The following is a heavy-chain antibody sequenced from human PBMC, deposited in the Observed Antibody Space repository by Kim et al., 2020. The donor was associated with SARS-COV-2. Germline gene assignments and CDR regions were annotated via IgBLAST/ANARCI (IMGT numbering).Heavy chain of an antibody. V-gene: IGHV3-7*03. J-gene: IGHJ3*02. D-gene: IGHD3-10*01. CDR2: IKEDGSEK. CDR1: GITFSNYW. CDR3: ARGPYGSDNYYFHAFNI. Sequence: GGSLRLSCEASGITFSNYWMNWVRQAPGKGLEWVANIKEDGSEKYYVDSVKGRFTISRDNAKNSLYLQMNSLRVEDTAVYYCARGPYGSDNYYFHAFNIWGQGTMVTVSS.